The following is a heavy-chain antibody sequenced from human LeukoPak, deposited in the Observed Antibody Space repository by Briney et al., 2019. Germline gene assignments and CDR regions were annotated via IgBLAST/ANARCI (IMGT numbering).Heavy chain of an antibody. Sequence: GRSLRLSCVVSGFNSEDHAMHWVRQAPGKGLEWVSYISSSSSTIYYADSVKGRFTISRDNVRNSLYLQMNSLRAEDTAVYYCARERLRGYNYGLDYWGQGTLVTVSS. CDR3: ARERLRGYNYGLDY. J-gene: IGHJ4*02. CDR2: ISSSSSTI. D-gene: IGHD5-18*01. V-gene: IGHV3-48*01. CDR1: GFNSEDHA.